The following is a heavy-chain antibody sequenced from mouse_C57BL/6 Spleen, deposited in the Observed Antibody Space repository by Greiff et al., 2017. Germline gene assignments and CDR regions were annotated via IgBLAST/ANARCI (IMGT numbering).Heavy chain of an antibody. CDR1: GFTFSDYG. CDR2: ISSGSITI. Sequence: EVKLMESGGGLVKPGGSLKLSCAASGFTFSDYGMHWVRQAPEKGLEWVAYISSGSITIYYADTVKGRFTISRDNAKNTLFLQMTSLRSEDTAMYYCARAGIDYWGQGTTLTVSS. J-gene: IGHJ2*01. V-gene: IGHV5-17*01. CDR3: ARAGIDY. D-gene: IGHD4-1*01.